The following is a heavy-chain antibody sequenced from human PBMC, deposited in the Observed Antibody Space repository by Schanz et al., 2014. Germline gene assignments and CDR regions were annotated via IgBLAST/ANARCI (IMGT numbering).Heavy chain of an antibody. CDR3: ARDVPINDY. CDR1: GGTFSSYT. CDR2: IIPILGIT. D-gene: IGHD2-2*01. J-gene: IGHJ4*02. Sequence: QVQLVQSAPEVKKPGASVKVSCKASGGTFSSYTINWVRQAPGQGLEWMGRIIPILGITNVAQTFQDRVTITADKSTSTAYMELRSLTSDDTAVYYCARDVPINDYWGQGTPXTVSS. V-gene: IGHV1-69*04.